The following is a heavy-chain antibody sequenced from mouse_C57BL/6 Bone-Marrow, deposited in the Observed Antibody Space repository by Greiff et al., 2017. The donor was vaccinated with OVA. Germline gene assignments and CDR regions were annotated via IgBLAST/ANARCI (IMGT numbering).Heavy chain of an antibody. CDR2: IWTGGGT. J-gene: IGHJ3*01. D-gene: IGHD2-4*01. V-gene: IGHV2-9-1*01. CDR1: GFSLTSYA. Sequence: VKLVESGPGLVAPSQSLSITCTVSGFSLTSYAISWVRQPPGKGLEWLGVIWTGGGTNYNSALKSRLSISKDNSKSQVFLKRNSLQTDDTARYYCARGDDYDVLFAYWGQGTLVTVSA. CDR3: ARGDDYDVLFAY.